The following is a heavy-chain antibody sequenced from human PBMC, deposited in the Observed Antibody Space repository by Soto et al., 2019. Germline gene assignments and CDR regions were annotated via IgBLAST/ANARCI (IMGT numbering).Heavy chain of an antibody. V-gene: IGHV6-1*01. D-gene: IGHD3-9*01. Sequence: SQTLSLTCAISGDRVSSNSAVWNLIRESPSRGLEWLGRTYYRSKWYNDYAVSVKSRITINPDTSKNQFSLQLNSVTPEDTAVYYCARAFSSYDILTGYNYYYSYGMDVWGQGTTVTSSS. J-gene: IGHJ6*02. CDR1: GDRVSSNSAV. CDR3: ARAFSSYDILTGYNYYYSYGMDV. CDR2: TYYRSKWYN.